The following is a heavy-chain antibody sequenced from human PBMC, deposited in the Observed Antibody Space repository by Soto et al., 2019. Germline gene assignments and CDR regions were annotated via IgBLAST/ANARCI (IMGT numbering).Heavy chain of an antibody. J-gene: IGHJ4*02. D-gene: IGHD1-1*01. Sequence: QVQLVQSGAEVRKPGASVKVSCEASGYTFTSYDIYWVRQATGRGLEWMGWMNPNTGNSAYAHKFQGRVTMTSDTSISTSHMELSSLRSDDTAAYYYARRAETNGWNGFGADKYYFDVWGQGTLVTVSS. CDR2: MNPNTGNS. CDR1: GYTFTSYD. V-gene: IGHV1-8*01. CDR3: ARRAETNGWNGFGADKYYFDV.